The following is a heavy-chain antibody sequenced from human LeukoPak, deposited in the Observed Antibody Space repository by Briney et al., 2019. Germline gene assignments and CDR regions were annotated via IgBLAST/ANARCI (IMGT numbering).Heavy chain of an antibody. J-gene: IGHJ4*02. Sequence: PGGSLRLSCTASGFTFSNYDIHWVRKAPAKGLDRVAFIQYDGSNKYYADSVKGRFTISRDNSRNTLYLLMNSLRAEDTAVYYYAKVSGVGSSWSPFDYWGQGTLVTVSS. CDR1: GFTFSNYD. CDR2: IQYDGSNK. V-gene: IGHV3-30*02. CDR3: AKVSGVGSSWSPFDY. D-gene: IGHD6-13*01.